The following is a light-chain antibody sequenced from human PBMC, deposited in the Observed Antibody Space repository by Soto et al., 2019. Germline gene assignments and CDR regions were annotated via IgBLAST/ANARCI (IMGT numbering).Light chain of an antibody. CDR1: QSVGNAF. Sequence: ELVLTQSPGTLSLSPGERATLSCRASQSVGNAFLGWYQQKPGQAPRLLMYGTSGRATGIPDRFSGSGSGTDFTLTISRLEPEDFAVYYCQQYAGSPTTFGQGTKVEIK. V-gene: IGKV3-20*01. J-gene: IGKJ1*01. CDR3: QQYAGSPTT. CDR2: GTS.